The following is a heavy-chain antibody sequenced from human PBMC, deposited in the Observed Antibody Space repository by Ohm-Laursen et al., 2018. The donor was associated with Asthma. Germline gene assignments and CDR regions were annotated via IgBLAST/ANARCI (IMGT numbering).Heavy chain of an antibody. CDR1: GFSVSGHF. CDR2: IYPGGAT. J-gene: IGHJ3*01. D-gene: IGHD3-10*01. Sequence: SLRLSCSASGFSVSGHFMNWIRQGPEKGLEWVADIYPGGATFYADSAKGRFTISRDDSKNTLNLQMSSLRGDDTALYYCARGQGSGDISGSDPFDLWGQGTTVIVSS. CDR3: ARGQGSGDISGSDPFDL. V-gene: IGHV3-53*01.